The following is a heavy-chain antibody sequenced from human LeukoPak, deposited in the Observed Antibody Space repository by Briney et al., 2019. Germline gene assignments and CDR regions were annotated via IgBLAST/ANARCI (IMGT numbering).Heavy chain of an antibody. CDR2: IYYSGST. Sequence: SSGTLSLTCAVPGGSISSGDYYWSWIRQPPGKGLEWIGYIYYSGSTYYNPSLKSRVTISVDTSKNQFSLKLSSVTAADTAVYYCARGLTGTGEGWFDPWGQGTLVTVSS. D-gene: IGHD1/OR15-1a*01. J-gene: IGHJ5*02. CDR3: ARGLTGTGEGWFDP. CDR1: GGSISSGDYY. V-gene: IGHV4-30-4*08.